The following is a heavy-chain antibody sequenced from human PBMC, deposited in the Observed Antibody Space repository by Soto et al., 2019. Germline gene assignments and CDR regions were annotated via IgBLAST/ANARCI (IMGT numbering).Heavy chain of an antibody. Sequence: SETLSLTCTVSGGSISGYYWSWIRQPPGKGLEWIGYIYYSGSTYYNPSLKSRVTISVDTSKNQFSLKLSSVTAADTAVYYCARRPQDCSGGRCYLYFHHWGQGTLVTVSS. CDR2: IYYSGST. CDR3: ARRPQDCSGGRCYLYFHH. D-gene: IGHD2-15*01. V-gene: IGHV4-59*08. J-gene: IGHJ1*01. CDR1: GGSISGYY.